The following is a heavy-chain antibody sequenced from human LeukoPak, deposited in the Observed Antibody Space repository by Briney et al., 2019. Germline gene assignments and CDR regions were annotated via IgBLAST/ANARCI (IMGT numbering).Heavy chain of an antibody. J-gene: IGHJ5*02. D-gene: IGHD3-10*01. Sequence: GESLKISCKGSGYSFTSYWISWVRQMPGKGLEWMGRIDPSDSYTNYSPSFQGHVPISADKSISTAYLQWSSLKASDTAMYYCARRMVRGVKVDWFDPWGQGTLVTVSS. CDR3: ARRMVRGVKVDWFDP. CDR2: IDPSDSYT. V-gene: IGHV5-10-1*01. CDR1: GYSFTSYW.